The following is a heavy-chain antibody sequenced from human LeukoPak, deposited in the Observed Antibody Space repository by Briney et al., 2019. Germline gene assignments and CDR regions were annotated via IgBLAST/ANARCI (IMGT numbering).Heavy chain of an antibody. CDR3: AKPTDSGSFGTMDV. D-gene: IGHD1-26*01. Sequence: GGSLRLSCAASGFTFSSYGMHWVRQAPGKGLEWVAFIRYDGSNKYYADSVKGRFTISRDNSKNTLYLQMNSLRAEDTAVYYCAKPTDSGSFGTMDVWGKGTTVTVSS. CDR1: GFTFSSYG. J-gene: IGHJ6*04. CDR2: IRYDGSNK. V-gene: IGHV3-30*02.